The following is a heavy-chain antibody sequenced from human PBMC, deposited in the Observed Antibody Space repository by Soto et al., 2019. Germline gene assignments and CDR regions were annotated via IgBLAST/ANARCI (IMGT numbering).Heavy chain of an antibody. V-gene: IGHV1-46*02. J-gene: IGHJ4*02. CDR3: ARDLHGAFTTMIY. CDR2: INPNGYTS. D-gene: IGHD3-22*01. CDR1: GYTFNNYY. Sequence: QVQMVQSGAEVKKPGASIKVSCKSSGYTFNNYYIHWVRQAPGQALEWMGIINPNGYTSTLSQKFQGRLTVTSDPSTSTVYMELGSLTSEDTAMYYCARDLHGAFTTMIYWGQGTLVTVSS.